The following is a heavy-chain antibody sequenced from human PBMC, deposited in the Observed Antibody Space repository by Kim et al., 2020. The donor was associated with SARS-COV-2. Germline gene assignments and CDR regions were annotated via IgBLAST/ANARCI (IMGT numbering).Heavy chain of an antibody. CDR1: GGSFSGYY. V-gene: IGHV4-34*01. CDR3: ARGRFGWIRFDY. CDR2: INHSGST. J-gene: IGHJ4*02. D-gene: IGHD3-10*01. Sequence: SETLSLTCAVYGGSFSGYYWSWIRQPPGKGLEWIGEINHSGSTNYNPSLKSRVTISVDTSKNQFSLKLSSVTAADTAVYYCARGRFGWIRFDYWGQGTLVTVSS.